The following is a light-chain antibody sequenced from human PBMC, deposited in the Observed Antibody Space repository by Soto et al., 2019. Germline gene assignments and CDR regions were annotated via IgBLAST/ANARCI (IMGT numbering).Light chain of an antibody. V-gene: IGLV1-44*01. CDR2: SSN. Sequence: QSVLTQPPSASVTPGQRVTISCSGSSSNIGSNTVNWYQQLPGTAPKLLIYSSNQRPSGVPDRFSGSKSGTSASLAISGLQSEDEADYYCPAWDDSLNGYVFGTGTKLTVL. CDR1: SSNIGSNT. J-gene: IGLJ1*01. CDR3: PAWDDSLNGYV.